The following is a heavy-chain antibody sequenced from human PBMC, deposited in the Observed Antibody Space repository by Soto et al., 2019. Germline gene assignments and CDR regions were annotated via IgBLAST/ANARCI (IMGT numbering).Heavy chain of an antibody. CDR1: GFTFDDYA. CDR2: ISWNSGSI. CDR3: AKAGYSGSYSHFDY. Sequence: EVQLVESGGGLVQPGRSLRLSCAASGFTFDDYAMHWVRQAPGKGLEWVSGISWNSGSIGYADSVKGRFTISRDNAKNSLYLQMNSLRAEDTALYYCAKAGYSGSYSHFDYWGQGTLVTVSS. V-gene: IGHV3-9*01. D-gene: IGHD1-26*01. J-gene: IGHJ4*02.